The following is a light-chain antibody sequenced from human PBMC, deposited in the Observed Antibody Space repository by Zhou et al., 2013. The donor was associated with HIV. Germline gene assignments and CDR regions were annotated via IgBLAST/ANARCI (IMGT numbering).Light chain of an antibody. J-gene: IGKJ2*01. V-gene: IGKV1-6*01. CDR2: SAS. CDR3: LQDYMYPYT. CDR1: QAIRND. Sequence: AIQMTQSPSSLSASVGDTVTITCRASQAIRNDLGWYQQKPGKAPKLLISSASTLQSGVPSRFSGSGSDTDFTLTVSSLQPEDFATYYCLQDYMYPYTFGQGTRLEIE.